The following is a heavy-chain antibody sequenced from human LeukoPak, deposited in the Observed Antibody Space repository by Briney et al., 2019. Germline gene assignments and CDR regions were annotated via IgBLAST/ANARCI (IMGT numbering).Heavy chain of an antibody. Sequence: GGSLRLSCAASGFTLSSYSMNWVRQAPGKGLEWVSSISSSSSYIYYADSVKGRFTISRDNAKNSLYLQMNSLRAEDTAVYYCARDLVVSSSGWYFEVAFDIWGQGTMVTVSS. J-gene: IGHJ3*02. D-gene: IGHD6-19*01. CDR2: ISSSSSYI. CDR3: ARDLVVSSSGWYFEVAFDI. V-gene: IGHV3-21*01. CDR1: GFTLSSYS.